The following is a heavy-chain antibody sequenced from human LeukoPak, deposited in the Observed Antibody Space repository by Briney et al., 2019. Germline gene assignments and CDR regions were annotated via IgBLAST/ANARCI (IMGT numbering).Heavy chain of an antibody. D-gene: IGHD3-22*01. CDR2: IIPIFGTA. Sequence: ASVKVSCKASGGTFSSYAISWVRQAPGQGLEWMGGIIPIFGTANYAQEFQGRVTITTDESTSTAYMELSSLRSEDTAVYYCARGGYYFDSSGYPRAEYFQHWGQGTLVTVSS. CDR1: GGTFSSYA. V-gene: IGHV1-69*05. J-gene: IGHJ1*01. CDR3: ARGGYYFDSSGYPRAEYFQH.